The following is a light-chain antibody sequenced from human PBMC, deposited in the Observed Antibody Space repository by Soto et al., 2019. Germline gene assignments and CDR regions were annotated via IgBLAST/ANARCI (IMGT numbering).Light chain of an antibody. V-gene: IGLV2-8*01. CDR2: EVT. CDR3: SSYAGNNVVI. Sequence: ALTQPPSASGSPRQSVTISCTGTSSDVGGYNYVSWYQQHPGKVPKLLIYEVTRRPSGVPDRFSGSKSGNTASLTVSALQAEDEAHYYCSSYAGNNVVIFGGGTKVTVL. J-gene: IGLJ2*01. CDR1: SSDVGGYNY.